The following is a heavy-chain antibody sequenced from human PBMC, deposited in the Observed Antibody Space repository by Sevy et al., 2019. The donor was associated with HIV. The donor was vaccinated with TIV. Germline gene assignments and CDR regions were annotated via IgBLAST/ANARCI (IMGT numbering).Heavy chain of an antibody. J-gene: IGHJ4*02. CDR3: ARDLHTGTYSGNY. V-gene: IGHV3-7*01. CDR1: GFTLSSYW. CDR2: IDQDGSTK. Sequence: GGSLRLSCAASGFTLSSYWMTWVRQAPGKGLEWVANIDQDGSTKDYVDSVKGRFTISRDNAKNSLYLQMDSLRVEDTAVYYCARDLHTGTYSGNYWGQGNLVTVSS. D-gene: IGHD2-15*01.